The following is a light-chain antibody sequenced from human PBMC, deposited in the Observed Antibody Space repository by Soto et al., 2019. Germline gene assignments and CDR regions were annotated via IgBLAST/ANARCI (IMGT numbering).Light chain of an antibody. CDR2: GAS. J-gene: IGKJ1*01. CDR3: QHYNNWPRT. CDR1: QSVSSN. Sequence: EIVMTQSPATLSVSPGERATLSCRASQSVSSNLAWYQQKPGQAPRLLIYGASTRATGFPARFSGSRSGTEITLTISSLQSEDFAVYYCQHYNNWPRTFGQGTKVEIK. V-gene: IGKV3-15*01.